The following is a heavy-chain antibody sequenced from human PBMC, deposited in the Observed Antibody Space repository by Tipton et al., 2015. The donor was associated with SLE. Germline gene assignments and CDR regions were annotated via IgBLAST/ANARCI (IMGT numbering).Heavy chain of an antibody. Sequence: SLRLSCAASGFTFSNYGMHWIRQAPGKGLEWVAVIWYDGSNKYYADSVKGRFTISRDNSKNTLYLQMNSLRAEDTAIYYCAKSLYDRYQLDYWGRGTLVTVSA. D-gene: IGHD1-14*01. J-gene: IGHJ4*02. CDR1: GFTFSNYG. CDR3: AKSLYDRYQLDY. V-gene: IGHV3-33*06. CDR2: IWYDGSNK.